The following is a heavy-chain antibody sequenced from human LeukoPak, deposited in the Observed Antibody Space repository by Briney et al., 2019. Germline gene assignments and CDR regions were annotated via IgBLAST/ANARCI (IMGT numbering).Heavy chain of an antibody. Sequence: ASVKVSCKTSGYSFTGYWIHWVRQAPGQGFEWLGWINPNSGGTNYAQKFQDSVSMTRDTSINTVYMELSSLRLDDTAIYYCARGVAAGGRRLDPWGQETLITVSS. V-gene: IGHV1-2*02. D-gene: IGHD2-15*01. J-gene: IGHJ5*02. CDR1: GYSFTGYW. CDR2: INPNSGGT. CDR3: ARGVAAGGRRLDP.